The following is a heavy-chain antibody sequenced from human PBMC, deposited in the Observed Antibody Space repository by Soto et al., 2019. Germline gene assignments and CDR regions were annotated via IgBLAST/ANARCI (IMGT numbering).Heavy chain of an antibody. Sequence: QVQLQESGPGLVKPSQTLSLTCTVSGGSISSGGYYWSWIRQHPGKGLEWIGYIYYSGSTYYNPSLKSRVTISVDTSKNQFSLKLSSVTAADTAVYYCARDTVVTSYYYYGMDVWGKGTTVTVSS. CDR2: IYYSGST. V-gene: IGHV4-31*03. CDR1: GGSISSGGYY. D-gene: IGHD2-21*02. CDR3: ARDTVVTSYYYYGMDV. J-gene: IGHJ6*04.